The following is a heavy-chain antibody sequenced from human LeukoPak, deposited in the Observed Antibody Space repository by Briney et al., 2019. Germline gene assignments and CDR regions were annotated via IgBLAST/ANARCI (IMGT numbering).Heavy chain of an antibody. J-gene: IGHJ6*02. CDR3: ARGRITMIVVVPSYYYYGMDV. V-gene: IGHV4-31*03. Sequence: PSQTLSLTCTASGGSISSGGYYWSWIRQHPGKGLEWIGYIYYSGSTYYNPSLKSRVTISVDTSKNQFSLKLSSVTAADTAVYYCARGRITMIVVVPSYYYYGMDVWGQGTTVTVSS. CDR1: GGSISSGGYY. D-gene: IGHD3-22*01. CDR2: IYYSGST.